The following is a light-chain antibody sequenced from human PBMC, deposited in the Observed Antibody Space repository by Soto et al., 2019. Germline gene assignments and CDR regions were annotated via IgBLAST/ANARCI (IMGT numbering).Light chain of an antibody. CDR3: CAYVSGSGLV. Sequence: QSVLTQPASVSGSPGQSITISCTGSSGDVGTYNLVSWYQQLPGNAPKLMIYDINKRPSGISDRFSGSKSVNTASLTISGLPDDDEAYYYYCAYVSGSGLVFGGGTKLTVL. CDR2: DIN. CDR1: SGDVGTYNL. J-gene: IGLJ2*01. V-gene: IGLV2-23*02.